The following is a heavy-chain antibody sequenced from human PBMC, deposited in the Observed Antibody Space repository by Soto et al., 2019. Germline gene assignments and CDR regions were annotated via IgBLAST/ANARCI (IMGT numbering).Heavy chain of an antibody. J-gene: IGHJ4*02. Sequence: QVQLVESGGGVVQPGRSLRLSCAASGFTFSNYGLHGFRQAPGKGLEWVAVVSNDGSNKYYADSVKGGFTISRDNSKNTLYLQMNSLRAEDTAVYYCAKDASSSGWRGGFDYWGQGTLVTVSS. CDR3: AKDASSSGWRGGFDY. V-gene: IGHV3-30*18. CDR1: GFTFSNYG. CDR2: VSNDGSNK. D-gene: IGHD6-19*01.